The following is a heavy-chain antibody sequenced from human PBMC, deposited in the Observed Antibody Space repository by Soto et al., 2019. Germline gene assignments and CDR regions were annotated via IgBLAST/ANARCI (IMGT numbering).Heavy chain of an antibody. V-gene: IGHV4-4*07. D-gene: IGHD2-21*01. J-gene: IGHJ6*02. Sequence: SETLSLTCSVSGGSMRSYYWNWLRQPAGKGLEWIWRIYSRGDTNYNHSVKSRVTMSVDTSKKEFSLRLNSVTAADTAVYYCAGIGEDAYYGMDXWGQGTTVTVS. CDR3: AGIGEDAYYGMDX. CDR2: IYSRGDT. CDR1: GGSMRSYY.